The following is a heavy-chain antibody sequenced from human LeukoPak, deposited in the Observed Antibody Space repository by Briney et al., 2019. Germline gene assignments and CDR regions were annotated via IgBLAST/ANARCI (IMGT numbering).Heavy chain of an antibody. V-gene: IGHV3-74*01. CDR1: GFTFSNYW. Sequence: GGSLRLSCAASGFTFSNYWMHWVRQAPGKGLVWVSRINTDESSTNYADSVKGRFTISRDNAKNTLYLQMNSLRAEDTAVYYCAREHASGRPFDYWGQRTLVTVSS. J-gene: IGHJ4*02. CDR3: AREHASGRPFDY. CDR2: INTDESST. D-gene: IGHD3-10*01.